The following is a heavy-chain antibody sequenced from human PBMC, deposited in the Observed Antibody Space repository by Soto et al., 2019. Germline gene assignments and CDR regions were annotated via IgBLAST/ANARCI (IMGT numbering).Heavy chain of an antibody. CDR1: GGSISSYY. D-gene: IGHD6-6*01. CDR3: ARAAFGYSSSYWFDP. V-gene: IGHV4-59*01. CDR2: IYYSGST. J-gene: IGHJ5*02. Sequence: QVQLQESGPGLVKPSETLSLTCTVSGGSISSYYWSWIRQPPGKGLEWIGYIYYSGSTNYNPSLKSRVTISVDTSKNQFSLNLSSVTAADTAVYYCARAAFGYSSSYWFDPWGQGTLVTVSS.